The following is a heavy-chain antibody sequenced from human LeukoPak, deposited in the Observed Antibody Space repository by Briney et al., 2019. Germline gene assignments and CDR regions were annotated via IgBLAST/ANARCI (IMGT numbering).Heavy chain of an antibody. CDR2: IKQDGSAK. J-gene: IGHJ4*02. Sequence: GGSLRLSCAASGFTFSSYWMCWVRQAPGKGLEGVAIIKQDGSAKYYVDSVEGRFIISRDNAKNSLYLQMNSLRAEDTAVYYCLTSTRSHRFDYWGQGTLVTVSS. CDR3: LTSTRSHRFDY. D-gene: IGHD2-15*01. V-gene: IGHV3-7*01. CDR1: GFTFSSYW.